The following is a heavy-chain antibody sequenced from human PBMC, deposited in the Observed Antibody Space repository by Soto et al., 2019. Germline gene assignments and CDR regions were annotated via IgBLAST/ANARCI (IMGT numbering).Heavy chain of an antibody. Sequence: LRLSCTASEFNFGNYAMTWVSHAPGKGLQWVSAISGSGSSTKYADSVKGRFTISRDNSKSTLSLQMNSLRGEDTSGYFCARGFATTGYLVDYWGQGTWVTVSS. CDR1: EFNFGNYA. CDR3: ARGFATTGYLVDY. CDR2: ISGSGSST. D-gene: IGHD3-9*01. V-gene: IGHV3-23*01. J-gene: IGHJ4*02.